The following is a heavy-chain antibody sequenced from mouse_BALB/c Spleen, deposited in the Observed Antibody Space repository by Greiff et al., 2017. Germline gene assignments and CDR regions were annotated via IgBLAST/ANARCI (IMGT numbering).Heavy chain of an antibody. V-gene: IGHV5-9-4*01. CDR1: GFTFSSYA. D-gene: IGHD1-1*01. CDR2: ISSGGSYT. CDR3: ARGITTVERAMDY. J-gene: IGHJ4*01. Sequence: EVMLVESGGGLVKPGGSLKLSCAASGFTFSSYAMSWVRQSPEKRLEWVAEISSGGSYTYYPDTVTGRFTISRDNAKNTLYLEMSSLRSEDTAMYYCARGITTVERAMDYWGQGTSVTVSS.